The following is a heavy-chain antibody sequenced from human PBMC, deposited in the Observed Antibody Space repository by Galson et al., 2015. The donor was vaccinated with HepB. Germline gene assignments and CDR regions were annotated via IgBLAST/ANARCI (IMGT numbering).Heavy chain of an antibody. CDR3: ARGDSIDY. CDR2: IYYSGST. J-gene: IGHJ4*02. D-gene: IGHD2-15*01. CDR1: GGSISSSSYY. Sequence: LSLTCTVSGGSISSSSYYWGWIRQPPGKGLEWIGSIYYSGSTYYNPSLKSRVTISVDTSKNQFSLKLSSVTAADTAVYYCARGDSIDYWGQGTLVTVSS. V-gene: IGHV4-39*01.